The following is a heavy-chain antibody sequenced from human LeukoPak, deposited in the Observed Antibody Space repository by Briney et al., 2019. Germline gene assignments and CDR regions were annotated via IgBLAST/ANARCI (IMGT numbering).Heavy chain of an antibody. CDR2: IYPIGRT. Sequence: SGTLSLTCSLSSGSMTDSCWSWFRQAPGKGFEWLGVIYPIGRTEYSPSLRSRVSFSVATSRMEATVRLSSVTASDTAVYYCTREGYNRSGYFLDFWGQGTLVTVSS. CDR3: TREGYNRSGYFLDF. J-gene: IGHJ4*02. V-gene: IGHV4-59*12. D-gene: IGHD2-2*03. CDR1: SGSMTDSC.